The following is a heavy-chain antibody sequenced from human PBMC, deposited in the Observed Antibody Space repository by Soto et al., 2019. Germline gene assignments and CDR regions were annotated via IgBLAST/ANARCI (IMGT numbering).Heavy chain of an antibody. D-gene: IGHD2-15*01. CDR1: GYTFTSYG. J-gene: IGHJ5*02. V-gene: IGHV1-18*01. CDR2: ISGYNGNT. CDR3: ARGYCSGGSCYTGWFDP. Sequence: QVQLVQSGAEVKKPGASVRVSCKASGYTFTSYGISWVRQAPGQGLEWMGWISGYNGNTNYAQKLQGRVTMTKDTYTSTANRERRSLRSDDTAVYYCARGYCSGGSCYTGWFDPWGQGTLVTVSS.